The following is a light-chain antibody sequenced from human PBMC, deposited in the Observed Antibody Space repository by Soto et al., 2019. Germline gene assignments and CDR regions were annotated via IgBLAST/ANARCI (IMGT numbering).Light chain of an antibody. CDR3: QQYGSSPPSVT. Sequence: EIVLTQSPGTLSLSPGESATLSCRTSQYVSRTFLAWYQQRPGQAPRLLLYGASSRATGIPDRFSGTGSETDFTLNISRLEPEDFAVYYCQQYGSSPPSVTFGQGTRREIK. CDR1: QYVSRTF. V-gene: IGKV3-20*01. CDR2: GAS. J-gene: IGKJ5*01.